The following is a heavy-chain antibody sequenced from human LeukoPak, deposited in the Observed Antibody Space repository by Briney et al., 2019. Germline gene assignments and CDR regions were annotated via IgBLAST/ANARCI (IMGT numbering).Heavy chain of an antibody. J-gene: IGHJ4*02. CDR3: AKEGRSLQAY. CDR2: IKEDGTET. Sequence: GGSLRLSCAASGFMFSSNWMSWVRLAPGKGLEWVANIKEDGTETYYVDSVKGRFTISRDNAKNSLYLQMDSLRVEDTAVYYCAKEGRSLQAYWGQGTLVTVSS. CDR1: GFMFSSNW. D-gene: IGHD5-24*01. V-gene: IGHV3-7*03.